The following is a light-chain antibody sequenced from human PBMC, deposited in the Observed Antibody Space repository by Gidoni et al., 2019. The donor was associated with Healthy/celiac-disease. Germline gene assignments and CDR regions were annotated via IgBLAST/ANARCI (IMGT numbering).Light chain of an antibody. V-gene: IGKV1-5*01. CDR1: QSISSW. Sequence: DIQMTQSPSTLSASVGDRVTITCRASQSISSWLAWYQQKPGKAPKLLIYDASSLESGAPSRFSGSGSGTEFTLTISSLQPDDFATYYCQQYNSYSQTFGQGTKVEIK. J-gene: IGKJ1*01. CDR3: QQYNSYSQT. CDR2: DAS.